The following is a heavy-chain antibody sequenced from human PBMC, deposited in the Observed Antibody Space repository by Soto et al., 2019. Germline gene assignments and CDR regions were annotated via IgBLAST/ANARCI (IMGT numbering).Heavy chain of an antibody. V-gene: IGHV4-39*01. CDR3: ARHLLYMDFVVVVASMGWFDP. CDR2: IYYSGST. Sequence: SETLSLTCTVSGGSISSSSYYWGWIRQPPGKGLEWIGSIYYSGSTYYNPSLKSRVTISVDTSKNQFSLKLSSVTAADTAVYYCARHLLYMDFVVVVASMGWFDPWGQGTLVTVSS. D-gene: IGHD2-15*01. J-gene: IGHJ5*02. CDR1: GGSISSSSYY.